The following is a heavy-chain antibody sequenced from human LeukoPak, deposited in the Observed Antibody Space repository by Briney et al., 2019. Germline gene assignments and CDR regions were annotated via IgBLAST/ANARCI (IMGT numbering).Heavy chain of an antibody. CDR1: GGSISSYY. V-gene: IGHV4-59*08. CDR3: ARHGDQSYYDFWSGSEYYYYGMDV. D-gene: IGHD3-3*01. CDR2: IYYGGST. J-gene: IGHJ6*02. Sequence: PSETLSLTCTVSGGSISSYYWGWIRQPPGKGLEWIGYIYYGGSTNYNPSLKSRVTISVDTSKNQFSLKLSSVTAADTAVYYCARHGDQSYYDFWSGSEYYYYGMDVWGQGTAVTVSS.